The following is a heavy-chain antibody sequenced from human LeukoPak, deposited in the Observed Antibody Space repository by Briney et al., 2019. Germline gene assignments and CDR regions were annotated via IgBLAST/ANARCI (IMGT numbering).Heavy chain of an antibody. CDR1: GFTFNVYS. CDR2: ISSSLDSNI. J-gene: IGHJ4*02. CDR3: ARGRGIAASYFDY. D-gene: IGHD6-13*01. Sequence: GGSLRLSCAASGFTFNVYSMNWVRQAPGKGLEWVSFISSSLDSNIYYADSVKGRFTISRDNAKNSLYLQMNSLRAEDTAVYYCARGRGIAASYFDYWGQGTLVTVSS. V-gene: IGHV3-21*05.